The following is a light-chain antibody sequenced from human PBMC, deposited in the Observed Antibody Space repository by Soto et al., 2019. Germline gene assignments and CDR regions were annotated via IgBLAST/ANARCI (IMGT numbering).Light chain of an antibody. CDR2: EVS. Sequence: QSALTQPASVSGSPGQSITISCTGTSSDVGGYNYVSWYQQHPGKAPKLMIYEVSNRPSGVSNRFTGSKSSNTASLTISGLQAEDEADYYCSSYTSSSTLVFGGGTKVNVL. V-gene: IGLV2-14*01. CDR1: SSDVGGYNY. J-gene: IGLJ2*01. CDR3: SSYTSSSTLV.